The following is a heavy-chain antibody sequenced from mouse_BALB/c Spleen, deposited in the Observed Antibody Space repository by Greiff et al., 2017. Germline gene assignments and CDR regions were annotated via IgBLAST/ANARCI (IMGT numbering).Heavy chain of an antibody. Sequence: EVHLVESGGGLVQPGGSLRLSCATSGFTFTDYYMSWVRQPPGKALEWLGFIRNKANGYTTEYSASVKGRFTISRDNSQSILYLQMNTLRAEDSATYYCARDGYFHYYYAMDYWGQGTSVTVSS. CDR3: ARDGYFHYYYAMDY. D-gene: IGHD2-3*01. CDR2: IRNKANGYTT. CDR1: GFTFTDYY. V-gene: IGHV7-3*02. J-gene: IGHJ4*01.